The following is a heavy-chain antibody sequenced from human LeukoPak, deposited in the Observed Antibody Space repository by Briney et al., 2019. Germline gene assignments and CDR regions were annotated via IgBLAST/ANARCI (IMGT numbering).Heavy chain of an antibody. D-gene: IGHD3-16*01. CDR1: GYSFTSYW. V-gene: IGHV5-51*01. J-gene: IGHJ3*02. Sequence: GESLKISCKASGYSFTSYWIAWVRQMPGKGLEWMGIIYPGESETRYSPSFQGQVTISFDKSISTAYLQWSSLKASDTAIYYCASRYDGDAFDIWGQGTKVTVTS. CDR2: IYPGESET. CDR3: ASRYDGDAFDI.